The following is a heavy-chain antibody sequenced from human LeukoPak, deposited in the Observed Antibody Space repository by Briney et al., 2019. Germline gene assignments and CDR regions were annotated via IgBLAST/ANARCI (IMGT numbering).Heavy chain of an antibody. D-gene: IGHD3-10*01. CDR1: GGSINRRSYY. CDR2: IYYSGNT. CDR3: ARLIGTWAFES. V-gene: IGHV4-39*01. Sequence: SETLSLTCTVSGGSINRRSYYWGWVRQPPGRGLEWIGTIYYSGNTYFNPSLKSRVTISVDTSQNQFSLMLSSVSAGDMAVYYCARLIGTWAFESWGQGTLVTVSS. J-gene: IGHJ4*02.